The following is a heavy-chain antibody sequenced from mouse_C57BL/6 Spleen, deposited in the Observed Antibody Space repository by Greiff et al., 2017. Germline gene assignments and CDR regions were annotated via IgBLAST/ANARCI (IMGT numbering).Heavy chain of an antibody. CDR1: GYTFTSYW. D-gene: IGHD4-1*01. V-gene: IGHV1-55*01. CDR3: ARDELGRVDY. CDR2: IYPGSGST. Sequence: QVQLKQPGAELVKPGASVKMSCKASGYTFTSYWITWVKQRPGQGLEWIGDIYPGSGSTNFNEKFKSKATLTVDTSSSTAYLQLSSLTSEDSAVYYCARDELGRVDYWGQGTTRTVSS. J-gene: IGHJ2*01.